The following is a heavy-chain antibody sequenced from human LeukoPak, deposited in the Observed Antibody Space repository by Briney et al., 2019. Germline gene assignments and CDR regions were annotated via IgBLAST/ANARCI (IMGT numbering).Heavy chain of an antibody. D-gene: IGHD2-2*01. J-gene: IGHJ1*01. V-gene: IGHV4-39*01. CDR3: ARLYCSTISCSRAEYFQH. CDR1: GASISNYY. Sequence: PSETLSLTCTVSGASISNYYWGWIRQPPGKGLEWIGSISYSGGTYYNPSLKSRVTISVDTSKNQFSLRLSSVTAADTAVYYCARLYCSTISCSRAEYFQHWGQGTLVTVSS. CDR2: ISYSGGT.